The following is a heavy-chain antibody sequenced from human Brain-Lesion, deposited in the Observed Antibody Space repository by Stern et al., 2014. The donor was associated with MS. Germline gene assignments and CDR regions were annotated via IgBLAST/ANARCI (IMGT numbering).Heavy chain of an antibody. J-gene: IGHJ4*02. CDR3: ARRGDSSSSGFDY. V-gene: IGHV5-51*01. Sequence: VQLVESGAEVKKPGESLKISCKGSGYRFTSNWIGWVRQMPGKGLEWVGISCPGDSDTRYSPSFQGQVTISADKSISTAYLQWSSLQASDTAMYYCARRGDSSSSGFDYWGQGTLVIVSS. CDR1: GYRFTSNW. D-gene: IGHD6-6*01. CDR2: SCPGDSDT.